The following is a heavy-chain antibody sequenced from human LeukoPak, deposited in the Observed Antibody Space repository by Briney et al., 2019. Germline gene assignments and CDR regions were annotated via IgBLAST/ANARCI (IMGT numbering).Heavy chain of an antibody. V-gene: IGHV4-4*08. CDR3: ARDSAPGWGLQYFDY. CDR1: GGSISSYY. D-gene: IGHD3-10*01. J-gene: IGHJ4*02. Sequence: SETLSLTCTVSGGSISSYYWSWIRQPPGKGLEWIGRIYASGSTNYNPSLKSRVTISVDTSKNQFSLKLSSVTAADTAVYYCARDSAPGWGLQYFDYWGQGTLVTVSS. CDR2: IYASGST.